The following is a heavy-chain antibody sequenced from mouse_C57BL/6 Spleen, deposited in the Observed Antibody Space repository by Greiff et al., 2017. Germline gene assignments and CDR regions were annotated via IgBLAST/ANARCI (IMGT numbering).Heavy chain of an antibody. CDR3: ARDHSNYAYYAMDY. D-gene: IGHD2-5*01. CDR1: GFTFSSYA. J-gene: IGHJ4*01. V-gene: IGHV5-4*01. CDR2: ISDGGSYT. Sequence: DVMLVESGGGLVKPGGSLKLSCAASGFTFSSYAMSWVRQTPEKRLEWVATISDGGSYTYYPDNVKGRFTISRDNAKNNLYLQMSHLKSEDTAMYYCARDHSNYAYYAMDYWGQGTSVTVSS.